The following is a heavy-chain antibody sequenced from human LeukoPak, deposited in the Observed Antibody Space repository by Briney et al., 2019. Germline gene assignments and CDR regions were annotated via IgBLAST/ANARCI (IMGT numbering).Heavy chain of an antibody. CDR2: IYYSRST. J-gene: IGHJ6*03. V-gene: IGHV4-59*01. Sequence: PSETLSLTCTVSGVSISSYYWSWIRQPPGKGLEWIWYIYYSRSTNYNPSPKRRVTIPSRTSKTQSSFKLSSVTAADKAVYYCARTTEAHSWRTRYYDYYMDVWGKGTTVTVSS. CDR3: ARTTEAHSWRTRYYDYYMDV. CDR1: GVSISSYY. D-gene: IGHD6-13*01.